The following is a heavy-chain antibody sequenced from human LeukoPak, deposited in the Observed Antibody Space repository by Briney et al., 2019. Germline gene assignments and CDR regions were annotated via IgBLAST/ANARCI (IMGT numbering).Heavy chain of an antibody. CDR3: ARDRYGQVNEGNWFDP. D-gene: IGHD1-1*01. CDR1: GGSISSYY. J-gene: IGHJ5*02. Sequence: SETLSLTCTVSGGSISSYYWSWIRQPAGKGLEWIGRIYTSGSTNYNPSLKSRVTMSVDTSKNQFSLKLSSVTAADTAVYYCARDRYGQVNEGNWFDPRGQGTLVTVSS. V-gene: IGHV4-4*07. CDR2: IYTSGST.